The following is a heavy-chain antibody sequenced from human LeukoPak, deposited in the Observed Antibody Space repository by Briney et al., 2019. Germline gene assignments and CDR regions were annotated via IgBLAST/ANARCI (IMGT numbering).Heavy chain of an antibody. Sequence: SETLSLTCTVSGGSISSYYWSWIRQPPGKGLEWIGYIYYSGSTNYNPSLKSRVTISVDTSKNQFSLKLSSVTAADTAVYYCARVQWSGDYFDYWGQGTLVTVSS. J-gene: IGHJ4*02. D-gene: IGHD3-3*01. CDR2: IYYSGST. CDR3: ARVQWSGDYFDY. V-gene: IGHV4-59*01. CDR1: GGSISSYY.